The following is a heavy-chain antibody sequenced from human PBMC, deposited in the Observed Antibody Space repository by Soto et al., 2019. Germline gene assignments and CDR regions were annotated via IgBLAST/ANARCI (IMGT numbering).Heavy chain of an antibody. CDR2: IFSNDKQ. CDR1: GFSLNSARMG. V-gene: IGHV2-26*01. D-gene: IGHD3-22*01. J-gene: IGHJ4*02. Sequence: SGPTLVNPTETLTLTCTVSGFSLNSARMGVSWIRQPPGKALEWLAHIFSNDKQSYSTSLKSRLTISKDTSRSQVVLTMTNMDPVDTATYYCARVPYTDRFYFDYWGQGTLVTV. CDR3: ARVPYTDRFYFDY.